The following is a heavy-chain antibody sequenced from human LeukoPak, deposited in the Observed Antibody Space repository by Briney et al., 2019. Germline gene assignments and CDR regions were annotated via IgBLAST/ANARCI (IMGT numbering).Heavy chain of an antibody. V-gene: IGHV3-74*01. CDR3: AKDSVAANGRWDAFDI. CDR1: GFTVSSYW. CDR2: INTDGSST. J-gene: IGHJ3*02. Sequence: PGGSLRLSCAASGFTVSSYWMHWVRQAPGKGLVWVSRINTDGSSTSYADSVKGRFTISRDNAKNTLYLQMNSLRAEDTAVYCCAKDSVAANGRWDAFDIWGQGTMVTVSS. D-gene: IGHD2-15*01.